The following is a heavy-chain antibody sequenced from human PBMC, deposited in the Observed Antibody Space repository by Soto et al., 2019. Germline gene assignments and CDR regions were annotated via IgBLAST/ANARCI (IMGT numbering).Heavy chain of an antibody. Sequence: QVQLVQSGAEVKKPGSSVKVSCKASGGTFSSYAISWVRQAPGQGLEWMGGIIPIFGTANYAQKFQGRVTITADESTSTAYMELSSLRSEDTAVYYCARDYRVERDIVVVPAARDYYGMDVWGQGTTVTVSS. CDR1: GGTFSSYA. CDR2: IIPIFGTA. D-gene: IGHD2-2*01. V-gene: IGHV1-69*01. CDR3: ARDYRVERDIVVVPAARDYYGMDV. J-gene: IGHJ6*02.